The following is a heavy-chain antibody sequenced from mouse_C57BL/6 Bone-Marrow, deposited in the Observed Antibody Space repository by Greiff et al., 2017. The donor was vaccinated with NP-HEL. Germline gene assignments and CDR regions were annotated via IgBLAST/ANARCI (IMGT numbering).Heavy chain of an antibody. CDR3: ASLYGSSYEFDY. D-gene: IGHD1-1*01. CDR2: IRNKANGFTP. Sequence: EVKLVESGGGLVQPGGSLSLSCAASGFTFTDYYMTWVRQPPGKALEWLVFIRNKANGFTPAYSASVQVRFTISRDNSQSILSLQMNALRAEDSATYYCASLYGSSYEFDYWGQGTTLTVSS. J-gene: IGHJ2*01. V-gene: IGHV7-3*01. CDR1: GFTFTDYY.